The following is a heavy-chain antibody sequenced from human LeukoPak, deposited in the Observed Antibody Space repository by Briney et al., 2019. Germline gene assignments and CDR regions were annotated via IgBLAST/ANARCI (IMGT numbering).Heavy chain of an antibody. CDR2: IYYSGST. J-gene: IGHJ3*02. V-gene: IGHV4-39*07. D-gene: IGHD1-26*01. CDR3: ARAARGLPPLEDAFDI. CDR1: GGSISGSSYY. Sequence: SETLSLTCTVSGGSISGSSYYWGWIRQPPGKGLEWIGSIYYSGSTNYNPSLKSRVTISVDTSKNQFSLKLSSVTAADTAVYYCARAARGLPPLEDAFDIWGQGTMVTVSS.